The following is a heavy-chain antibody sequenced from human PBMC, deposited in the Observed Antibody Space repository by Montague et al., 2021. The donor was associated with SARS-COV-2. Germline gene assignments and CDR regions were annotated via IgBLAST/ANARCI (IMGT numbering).Heavy chain of an antibody. J-gene: IGHJ4*02. V-gene: IGHV3-23*01. Sequence: SLRLSCAASGFSFSTYAMIWVRQAPGKGLEWVAAIGGNGRGTYYAASVKGRFTISGDNSKSTVNLQMNSLTVGDTAAYFCAKAYDSGGYNYERGADYWGQGTLVTVS. CDR2: IGGNGRGT. CDR3: AKAYDSGGYNYERGADY. CDR1: GFSFSTYA. D-gene: IGHD3-22*01.